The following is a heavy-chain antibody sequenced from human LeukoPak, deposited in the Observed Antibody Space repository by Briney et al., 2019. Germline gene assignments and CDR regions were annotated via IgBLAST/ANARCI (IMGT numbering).Heavy chain of an antibody. CDR2: ST. V-gene: IGHV4-34*01. Sequence: STNYNPSLKSRVTISVDTSKKQFSLNLSSVTAADTAVYYCARLRHLYFDTTGYYPGGWFDPWGQGTLVTVSS. D-gene: IGHD3-22*01. J-gene: IGHJ5*02. CDR3: ARLRHLYFDTTGYYPGGWFDP.